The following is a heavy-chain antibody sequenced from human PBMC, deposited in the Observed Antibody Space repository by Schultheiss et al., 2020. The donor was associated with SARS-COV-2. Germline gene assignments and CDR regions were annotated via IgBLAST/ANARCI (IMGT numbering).Heavy chain of an antibody. V-gene: IGHV3-23*01. D-gene: IGHD6-19*01. J-gene: IGHJ3*02. CDR2: ISGSGGST. CDR1: GFTFSSYA. CDR3: ALPVAGSFAFDI. Sequence: GESLKISCAASGFTFSSYAMSWVRQAPGKGLEWVSAISGSGGSTYYADSVKGRFTISRDNAKNSLYLQMNSLRAEDTAVYYCALPVAGSFAFDIWGQGTMVTVSS.